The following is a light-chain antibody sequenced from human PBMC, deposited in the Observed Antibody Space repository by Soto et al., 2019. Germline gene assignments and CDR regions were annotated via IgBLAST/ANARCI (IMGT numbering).Light chain of an antibody. CDR1: QDIGNH. CDR3: QQYENVPFS. V-gene: IGKV1-33*01. Sequence: DIQMTQSPSSLSASVGDRITITCQASQDIGNHLNWYQKKPGKAPNFLIYGASNLETGVPSRFSGSGSGTEFTFTITSLQPEDVATYYCQQYENVPFSFGPGTKVDIK. CDR2: GAS. J-gene: IGKJ3*01.